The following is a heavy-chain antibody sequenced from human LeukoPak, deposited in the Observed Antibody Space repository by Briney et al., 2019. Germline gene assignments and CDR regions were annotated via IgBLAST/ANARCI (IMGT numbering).Heavy chain of an antibody. Sequence: PGGSLRLSCAASGFTFDDYAMHWVRHAPGKGLEWVSGISWNSGSIGYADSVKGRFTISRDNAKNSLYLQMNSLRAEDTALYYCAKGHRRVGGAFDIWGQGTMVTVSS. V-gene: IGHV3-9*01. CDR3: AKGHRRVGGAFDI. D-gene: IGHD1-26*01. CDR2: ISWNSGSI. J-gene: IGHJ3*02. CDR1: GFTFDDYA.